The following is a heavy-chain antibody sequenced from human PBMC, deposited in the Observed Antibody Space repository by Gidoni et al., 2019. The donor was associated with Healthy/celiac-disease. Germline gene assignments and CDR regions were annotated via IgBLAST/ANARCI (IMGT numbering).Heavy chain of an antibody. CDR2: ISAYNGNT. J-gene: IGHJ4*02. Sequence: QVQLVQAGAEVKKPGASVKVSCKAAGDTFTSYGISWGRQAPGQGLEWMGWISAYNGNTNYAQTLQGRVTMTTDTSTSTAYLELRSLRSDDTAVYYCARQGTGAALPNYWGQGTLVTVSS. D-gene: IGHD7-27*01. CDR1: GDTFTSYG. V-gene: IGHV1-18*01. CDR3: ARQGTGAALPNY.